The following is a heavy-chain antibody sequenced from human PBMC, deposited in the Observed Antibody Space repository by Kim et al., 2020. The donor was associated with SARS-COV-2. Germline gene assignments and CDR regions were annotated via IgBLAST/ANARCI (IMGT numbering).Heavy chain of an antibody. D-gene: IGHD3-10*01. CDR1: GGSFSGYY. V-gene: IGHV4-34*01. CDR3: ARDPERLLWFGEPWENRGAPPYGMDV. Sequence: SETLSLTCAVYGGSFSGYYWSWIRQPPGKGLEWIGEINHSGSTNYNPSLKSRVTISVDTSKNQFSLKLSSVTAADTAVYYCARDPERLLWFGEPWENRGAPPYGMDVWGQGTTVTVSS. J-gene: IGHJ6*02. CDR2: INHSGST.